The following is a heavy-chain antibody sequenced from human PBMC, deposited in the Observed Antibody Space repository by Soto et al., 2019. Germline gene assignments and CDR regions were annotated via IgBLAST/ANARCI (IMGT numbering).Heavy chain of an antibody. V-gene: IGHV3-15*07. CDR1: GFTFSNAW. D-gene: IGHD3-22*01. CDR3: ITVFYDSRGCTAY. CDR2: IKRKTESETT. J-gene: IGHJ4*02. Sequence: PGGSLRLSCAASGFTFSNAWMNWVRQAPGKGLEWVGRIKRKTESETTDYAAPVQGRFTISRDDSKNTLYLQMNNLKTEDTAIYYCITVFYDSRGCTAYWGQETLVTVSS.